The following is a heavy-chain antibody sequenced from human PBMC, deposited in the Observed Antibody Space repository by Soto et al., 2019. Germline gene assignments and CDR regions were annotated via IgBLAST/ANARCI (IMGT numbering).Heavy chain of an antibody. Sequence: PGGSLRLSCAASGFTVSSNYMSWVRQAPGKGLEWVSVIYSGGSTYYADSVKGRFTISRDNSKNTLYLQMNSLRAEDTAVYYCARELSSSSWYYYYYGMDVWGQGTTVTVSS. CDR2: IYSGGST. J-gene: IGHJ6*02. D-gene: IGHD6-13*01. CDR3: ARELSSSSWYYYYYGMDV. CDR1: GFTVSSNY. V-gene: IGHV3-53*01.